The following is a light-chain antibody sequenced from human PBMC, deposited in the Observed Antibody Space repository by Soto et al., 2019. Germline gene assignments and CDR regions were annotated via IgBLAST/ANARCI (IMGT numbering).Light chain of an antibody. Sequence: EIVLTKSPGTLSLSPGERATLSCRASQSVSSNYLAWYQQKPGQAPSLLIYGASSRATGIPDRFSGSGSGTDFTLTISSLEPEDFGMYFCQQYGNSAPITFGQGTRVEIE. CDR2: GAS. V-gene: IGKV3-20*01. CDR1: QSVSSNY. J-gene: IGKJ5*01. CDR3: QQYGNSAPIT.